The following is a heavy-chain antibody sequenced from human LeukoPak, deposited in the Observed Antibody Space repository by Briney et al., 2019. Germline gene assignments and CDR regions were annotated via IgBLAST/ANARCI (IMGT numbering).Heavy chain of an antibody. D-gene: IGHD3-16*01. V-gene: IGHV3-33*05. CDR2: MSYDGSNK. Sequence: GGSLRLSCAASGFTFSSYVMHWVRQAPGKGLEWVAVMSYDGSNKYYADSVKGRFTISRDNSKNTLCLQMNSLRAEDTAVYYCARWRTVNGGAHYFDYWGQGTLVTVSS. CDR3: ARWRTVNGGAHYFDY. J-gene: IGHJ4*02. CDR1: GFTFSSYV.